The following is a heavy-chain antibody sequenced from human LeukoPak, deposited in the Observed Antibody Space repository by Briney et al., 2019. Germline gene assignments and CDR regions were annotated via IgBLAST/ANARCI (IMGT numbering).Heavy chain of an antibody. J-gene: IGHJ4*02. CDR3: AKGSSGYFFDL. CDR2: ISNDGGGT. V-gene: IGHV3-23*01. Sequence: GSLRLSCAASGFIFNNYGLVWVRQAPEKGLEWVSAISNDGGGTTYADFVKGRFSVSRDNSKNTLFLQMNSLRAEDTAPYYCAKGSSGYFFDLWGQGTLVTVSS. D-gene: IGHD3-22*01. CDR1: GFIFNNYG.